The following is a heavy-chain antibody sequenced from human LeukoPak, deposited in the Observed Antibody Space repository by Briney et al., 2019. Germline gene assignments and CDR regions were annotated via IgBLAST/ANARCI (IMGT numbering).Heavy chain of an antibody. J-gene: IGHJ4*02. CDR1: GGSINNYY. CDR2: IFYSGST. CDR3: ARHFRPDSSGWYSLDY. D-gene: IGHD6-19*01. V-gene: IGHV4-59*08. Sequence: PSETLSLTCTVSGGSINNYYLSWIRQPPGKGLEWIGYIFYSGSTNYNPSLKSRVTMSVDTSKNQFSLKLSSVTAADTAVYYCARHFRPDSSGWYSLDYWGQGTLVTVSS.